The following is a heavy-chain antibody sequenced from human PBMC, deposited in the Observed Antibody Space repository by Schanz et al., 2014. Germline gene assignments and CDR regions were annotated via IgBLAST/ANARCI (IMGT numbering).Heavy chain of an antibody. D-gene: IGHD3-16*01. Sequence: QVQLVQSGAEVKKPGASVRVSCKASGYSFTTYDVNWVRQATGQGLEWMGWMNPTTGNRGYAQRFQGRVTMTRNTSITTAYLELSSLRSGDTAVYYCTKGRTFGRWGQGTLVTVSS. V-gene: IGHV1-8*01. CDR1: GYSFTTYD. CDR3: TKGRTFGR. J-gene: IGHJ4*02. CDR2: MNPTTGNR.